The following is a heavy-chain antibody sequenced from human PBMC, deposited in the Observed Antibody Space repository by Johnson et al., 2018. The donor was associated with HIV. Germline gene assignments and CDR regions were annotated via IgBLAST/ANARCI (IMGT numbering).Heavy chain of an antibody. J-gene: IGHJ3*02. V-gene: IGHV3-20*04. D-gene: IGHD6-13*01. CDR1: GFTFDDYG. CDR3: ASPATQQLVPVDAFDI. CDR2: INWNGGSK. Sequence: VQLVESGGGVVRPGGSLRLSCAASGFTFDDYGMSWVRQAPGKGMEWVSGINWNGGSKGYGDSVKGRFTISGDNAKNSLYMQMNSRRAEDTALYYCASPATQQLVPVDAFDIWGQGTMVTVSS.